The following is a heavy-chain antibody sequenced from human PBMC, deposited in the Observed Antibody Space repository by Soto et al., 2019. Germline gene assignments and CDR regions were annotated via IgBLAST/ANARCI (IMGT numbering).Heavy chain of an antibody. Sequence: ASVKVSCKASGYTFTSYGISRVRQAPGQGREWMGWISAYNGNTSYAQKLQGRVTMTRDTSTSTVYMELSSLRSEDTAVYYCAREIGAFDIWGQGTMVTVSS. CDR1: GYTFTSYG. CDR2: ISAYNGNT. CDR3: AREIGAFDI. J-gene: IGHJ3*02. V-gene: IGHV1-18*01.